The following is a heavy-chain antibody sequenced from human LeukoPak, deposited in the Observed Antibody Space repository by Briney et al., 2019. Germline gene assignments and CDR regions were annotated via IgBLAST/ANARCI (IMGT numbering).Heavy chain of an antibody. D-gene: IGHD3-3*01. CDR3: ARDQYKSTVTVFGVVIETPLNY. CDR1: GYTFTSYG. V-gene: IGHV1-18*01. Sequence: ASVKVSCKASGYTFTSYGISWMRQAPGQGLEWMGWISVYNGNTNYAQKFQGRVTMTTDASTSTAYMELRSLRSDDTAVYYCARDQYKSTVTVFGVVIETPLNYWGQGVLVTVSS. J-gene: IGHJ4*02. CDR2: ISVYNGNT.